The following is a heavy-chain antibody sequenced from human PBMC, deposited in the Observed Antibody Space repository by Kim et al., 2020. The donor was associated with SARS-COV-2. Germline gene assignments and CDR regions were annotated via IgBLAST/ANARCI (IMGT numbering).Heavy chain of an antibody. CDR3: ARGQQLGYYYYYYMDV. CDR1: GFTFSSYA. Sequence: GGSLRLSCAASGFTFSSYAMHWVRQAPGKGLEWVAVISYDGSNKYYADSVKGRFTISRDNSKNTLYLQMNSLRAEDTAVYYCARGQQLGYYYYYYMDVWGKGTTVTVSS. V-gene: IGHV3-30-3*01. CDR2: ISYDGSNK. J-gene: IGHJ6*03. D-gene: IGHD6-13*01.